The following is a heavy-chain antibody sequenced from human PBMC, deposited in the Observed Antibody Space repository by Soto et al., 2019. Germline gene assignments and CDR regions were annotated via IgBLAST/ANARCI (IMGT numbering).Heavy chain of an antibody. V-gene: IGHV5-10-1*01. CDR1: GYSFTSYW. CDR3: AINRHDYGDYGDY. CDR2: IDPSDSYT. D-gene: IGHD4-17*01. Sequence: GESLKISCTVSGYSFTSYWISWVRQMPGKGLEWMGRIDPSDSYTNYSPSFQGHVTISADKSISTAYLQWSSLKASDTAMYYCAINRHDYGDYGDYWGQGTLVTVSS. J-gene: IGHJ4*02.